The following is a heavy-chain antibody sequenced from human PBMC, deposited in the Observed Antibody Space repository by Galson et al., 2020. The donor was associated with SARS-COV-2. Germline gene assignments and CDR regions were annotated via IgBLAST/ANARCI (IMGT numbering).Heavy chain of an antibody. J-gene: IGHJ4*02. CDR1: GGTFSSYA. CDR3: ARYPGYCSGGSCATDY. CDR2: IIPIFGTA. V-gene: IGHV1-69*13. D-gene: IGHD2-15*01. Sequence: SVKVSCKASGGTFSSYAISWVRPAPGQGLEWMGGIIPIFGTANYAQKFQGRVTITADESTSTAYMELSSLRSEDTAVYYCARYPGYCSGGSCATDYWGQGTLVTVSS.